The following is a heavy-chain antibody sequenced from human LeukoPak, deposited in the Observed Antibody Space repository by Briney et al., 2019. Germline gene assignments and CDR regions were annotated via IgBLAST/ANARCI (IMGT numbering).Heavy chain of an antibody. Sequence: GASVKVSCKASGYTFTSYGISWVRQDPGQGLQWMGWISGYNGNTKYAQKLQGRVTMTTDTSTTTAYMELRSLRSDDTAVYYCARDGRHRYYYDSSGFYGSWFDPWGQGTLVTVSS. CDR1: GYTFTSYG. D-gene: IGHD3-22*01. J-gene: IGHJ5*02. V-gene: IGHV1-18*01. CDR3: ARDGRHRYYYDSSGFYGSWFDP. CDR2: ISGYNGNT.